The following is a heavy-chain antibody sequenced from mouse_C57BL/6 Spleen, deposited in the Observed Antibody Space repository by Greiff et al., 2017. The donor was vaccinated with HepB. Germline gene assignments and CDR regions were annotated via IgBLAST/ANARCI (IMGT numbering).Heavy chain of an antibody. Sequence: VQLQQPGAELVRPGSSVKLSCKASGYTFTSYWMDWVKQRPGQGLEWIGNIYPSDSETHYNQKFKDKATLTVDKSSSTAYMQLSSLTSEDSAVYYCARGTTVVATNFDVWGTGTTVTVSS. J-gene: IGHJ1*03. CDR2: IYPSDSET. V-gene: IGHV1-61*01. D-gene: IGHD1-1*01. CDR3: ARGTTVVATNFDV. CDR1: GYTFTSYW.